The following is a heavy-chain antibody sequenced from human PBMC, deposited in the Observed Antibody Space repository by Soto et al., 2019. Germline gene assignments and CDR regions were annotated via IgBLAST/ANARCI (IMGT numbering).Heavy chain of an antibody. CDR1: GGSISSYY. J-gene: IGHJ5*02. Sequence: SETLSLTCTVSGGSISSYYWSWIRQAPEKELERIGHIYHSGITKYNPSTKNRVTISIDTSKNQISLKMSSVTAADTAVYYCARVLMRNCVDPWGQGTLVTVSS. D-gene: IGHD2-8*01. V-gene: IGHV4-59*01. CDR2: IYHSGIT. CDR3: ARVLMRNCVDP.